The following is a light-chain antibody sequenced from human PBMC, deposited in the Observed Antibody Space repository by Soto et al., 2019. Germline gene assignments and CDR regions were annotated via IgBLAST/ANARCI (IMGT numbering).Light chain of an antibody. CDR1: QSISSY. Sequence: DIQMTQSPSSLSASVGDRVTITCRASQSISSYLNWYHQKPGKAPKLLIYAASSLQSGVPLRFSGSGSGTDFTLTISSLQPEDFATYYCQQTYSTPWAFGQGTKVEI. CDR2: AAS. J-gene: IGKJ1*01. V-gene: IGKV1-39*01. CDR3: QQTYSTPWA.